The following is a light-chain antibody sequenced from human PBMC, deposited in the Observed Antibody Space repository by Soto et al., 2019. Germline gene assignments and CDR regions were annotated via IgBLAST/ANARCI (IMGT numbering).Light chain of an antibody. CDR1: QSIINW. V-gene: IGKV1-5*03. J-gene: IGKJ2*01. CDR3: QQYNRQPYT. Sequence: DIQMTQSPSTLSASVGDRVTITCRASQSIINWLAWYQQKPGKPPNLLIYKASTLESGVPSRFSGSGSGTEFTLTISSLQPDDFATYYCQQYNRQPYTFGQGTKLEIK. CDR2: KAS.